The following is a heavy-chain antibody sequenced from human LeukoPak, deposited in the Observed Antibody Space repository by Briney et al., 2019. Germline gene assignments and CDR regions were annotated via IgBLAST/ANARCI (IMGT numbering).Heavy chain of an antibody. CDR1: GYTFTGYY. V-gene: IGHV1-2*02. CDR3: ARDTEGMTPFDY. Sequence: ASVKVSCKASGYTFTGYYMHWVRQAPGQGLEWMGWINPNSGGTNYAQKFQGRVTMIRDTSISTAYMELSRLRSDDTAVYYCARDTEGMTPFDYWGQGTLVTVSS. J-gene: IGHJ4*02. D-gene: IGHD4-11*01. CDR2: INPNSGGT.